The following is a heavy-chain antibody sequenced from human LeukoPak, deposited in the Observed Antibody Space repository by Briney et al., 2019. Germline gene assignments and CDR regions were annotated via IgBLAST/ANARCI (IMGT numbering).Heavy chain of an antibody. CDR1: GYTFSSYG. J-gene: IGHJ4*02. CDR2: ISAYNGNT. CDR3: VRVTRNIAAAPWAY. V-gene: IGHV1-18*01. D-gene: IGHD6-13*01. Sequence: GASVKVSCKASGYTFSSYGISWVRQAPGQGLEWMGWISAYNGNTNSAQKLQGRLTMTTDTSTSTAYMEVRSLRADDTAVYYCVRVTRNIAAAPWAYWGQGTLVTVSS.